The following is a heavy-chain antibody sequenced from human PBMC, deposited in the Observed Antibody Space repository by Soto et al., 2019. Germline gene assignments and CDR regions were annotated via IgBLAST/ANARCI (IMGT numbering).Heavy chain of an antibody. J-gene: IGHJ4*02. D-gene: IGHD2-2*01. CDR1: GYTFTSYY. CDR2: INPSGGST. V-gene: IGHV1-46*01. CDR3: ARNLGYCSSTSCYEDHLFDY. Sequence: ASVKVSCKASGYTFTSYYMHWVRQAPGQGLEWMGIINPSGGSTSYAQKFQGRVTMTRDTSTSTVYMELSSLRSEDTAVYYCARNLGYCSSTSCYEDHLFDYWGQGTLVTVSS.